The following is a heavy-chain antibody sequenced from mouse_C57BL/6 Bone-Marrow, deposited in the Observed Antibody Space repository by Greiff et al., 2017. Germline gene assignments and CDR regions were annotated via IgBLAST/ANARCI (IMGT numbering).Heavy chain of an antibody. CDR1: GYTFTDYA. CDR2: ISTYYGDA. Sequence: QVQLQQSGPELVRPGVSVKISCKGSGYTFTDYAMHWVKQSHAKSLEWIGVISTYYGDASYNQKFKDKATMTVDKSSSTAYVELARLTSEDSAVYYCARWKLPFAYWGQGTLVTVSA. V-gene: IGHV1-67*01. J-gene: IGHJ3*01. CDR3: ARWKLPFAY. D-gene: IGHD2-1*01.